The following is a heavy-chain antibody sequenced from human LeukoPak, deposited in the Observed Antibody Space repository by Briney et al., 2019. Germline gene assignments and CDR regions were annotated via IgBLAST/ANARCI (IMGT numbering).Heavy chain of an antibody. CDR2: IYYRGNT. D-gene: IGHD4-23*01. CDR3: ARHGDGGPAEYFRH. CDR1: GGSISSGIYY. J-gene: IGHJ1*01. Sequence: SETLSLTCTVSGGSISSGIYYWAWICQPPGKGLEWIGSIYYRGNTYYSPSLKSRVTLSVDPSKNQFSLNLSSVTAADTAVYYCARHGDGGPAEYFRHWGQGTLVTVSS. V-gene: IGHV4-39*01.